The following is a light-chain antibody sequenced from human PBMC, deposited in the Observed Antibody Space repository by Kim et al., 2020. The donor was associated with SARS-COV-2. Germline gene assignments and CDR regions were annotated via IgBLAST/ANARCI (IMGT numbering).Light chain of an antibody. CDR3: AAWDDSLSVHYV. CDR1: RSNIGSNY. CDR2: ENY. Sequence: ELTQPPSASGTPGQRVTISCSGSRSNIGSNYVYWYQQLPGAAPKLLIYENYQRPSGVPDRFSGSKSGTSASLAISGLRSEDEADYYCAAWDDSLSVHYVFETGTKVTVL. V-gene: IGLV1-47*01. J-gene: IGLJ1*01.